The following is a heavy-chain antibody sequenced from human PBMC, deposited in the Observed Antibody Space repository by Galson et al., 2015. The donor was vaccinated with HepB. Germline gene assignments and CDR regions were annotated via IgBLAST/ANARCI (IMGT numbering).Heavy chain of an antibody. CDR3: AKGRTLWFGELGAPFDY. D-gene: IGHD3-10*01. Sequence: SLRLSCAASGFTFSSYGTHWVRQAPGKGLEWVAVISYDGSNKYYADSVKGRFTISRDNSKNTLYLQMNSLRAEDTAVYYCAKGRTLWFGELGAPFDYWGQGTLVTVSS. CDR1: GFTFSSYG. J-gene: IGHJ4*02. CDR2: ISYDGSNK. V-gene: IGHV3-30*18.